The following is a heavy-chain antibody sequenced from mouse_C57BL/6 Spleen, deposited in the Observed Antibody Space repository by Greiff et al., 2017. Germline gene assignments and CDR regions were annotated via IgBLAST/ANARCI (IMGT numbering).Heavy chain of an antibody. J-gene: IGHJ1*03. CDR2: IYPGNSDT. CDR1: GYTFTSYW. CDR3: TRWGGSQYDV. V-gene: IGHV1-5*01. D-gene: IGHD1-1*01. Sequence: VQLQQPGTVLARPGASVKMSCKTSGYTFTSYWMHWVKQRPGQGLEWIGAIYPGNSDTSYNQKFKGKAKLTAVTSASTAYMELSSLTTADSAVYYGTRWGGSQYDVWGKGTTLTVSS.